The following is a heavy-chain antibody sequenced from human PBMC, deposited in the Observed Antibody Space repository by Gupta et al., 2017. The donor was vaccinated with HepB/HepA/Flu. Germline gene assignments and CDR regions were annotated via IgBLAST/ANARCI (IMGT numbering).Heavy chain of an antibody. V-gene: IGHV1-3*01. J-gene: IGHJ5*02. Sequence: QAQLVQSGAEVKKPGASVKVACKASGYTFTSYAMHWVRQAPGQRLEWIGWINAGNGNTKYSQNFQSRVTITRDTSASTAYMELSSLRPEDTAVYYCARYLADYGDYHNWFDPWCQGALVTVSS. CDR3: ARYLADYGDYHNWFDP. CDR2: INAGNGNT. D-gene: IGHD4-17*01. CDR1: GYTFTSYA.